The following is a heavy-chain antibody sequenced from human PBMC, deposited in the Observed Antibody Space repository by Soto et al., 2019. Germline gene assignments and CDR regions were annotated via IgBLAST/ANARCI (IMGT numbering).Heavy chain of an antibody. J-gene: IGHJ4*02. CDR3: ARKRRVVGGYSSIWYDYYES. CDR1: GGSFSTSF. V-gene: IGHV4-34*01. CDR2: INQSGSS. Sequence: LSLTCSVDGGSFSTSFWTWVRQPPGKGLEWIGEINQSGSSSYNPSLESRVSISVVTSKKQFSLKLSSVTAADTAVYYRARKRRVVGGYSSIWYDYYESWGQRTLVTVCS. D-gene: IGHD6-13*01.